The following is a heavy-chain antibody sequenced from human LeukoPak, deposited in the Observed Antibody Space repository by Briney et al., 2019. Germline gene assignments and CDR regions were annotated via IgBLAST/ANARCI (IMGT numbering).Heavy chain of an antibody. CDR1: GASINPYY. CDR2: IYYSGST. D-gene: IGHD3-22*01. V-gene: IGHV4-59*01. Sequence: SETLSLTCSVSGASINPYYWSWIRQPPGGGLEWIGYIYYSGSTNYNASLKSRVTISVDTSKNQFSLKLTPVTAADTAVYYCARSRNYDSSAFYEFDYWGQGTLVTVSS. CDR3: ARSRNYDSSAFYEFDY. J-gene: IGHJ4*02.